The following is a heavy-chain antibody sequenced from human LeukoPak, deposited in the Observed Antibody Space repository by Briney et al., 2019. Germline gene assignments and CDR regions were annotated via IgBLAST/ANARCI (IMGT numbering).Heavy chain of an antibody. D-gene: IGHD3-16*02. CDR1: GGSISNYY. V-gene: IGHV4-4*07. CDR2: IYTSGST. Sequence: SETLSLTRTVSGGSISNYYWNWIRQPAGKELEWIGRIYTSGSTNYNPPLKSRLTMSMDTSKNQFSLRLSSVTAADTAVYYCARHLGSTMITFGGVIGTPWFDPWGQGTLVTVSS. J-gene: IGHJ5*02. CDR3: ARHLGSTMITFGGVIGTPWFDP.